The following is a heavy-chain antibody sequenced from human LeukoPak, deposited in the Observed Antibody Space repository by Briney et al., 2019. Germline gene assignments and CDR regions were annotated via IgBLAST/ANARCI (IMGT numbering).Heavy chain of an antibody. D-gene: IGHD4-23*01. J-gene: IGHJ4*02. CDR1: GGTFSSYA. Sequence: ASVKVSCKASGGTFSSYAISWVRQAPGQGLEWMGGIIPIFGTANYAQKFQGRVTITADESTSTAYMELSSLRSEDTAVYYCARVGAYGGNSNIDYWGQGTLVTVSS. V-gene: IGHV1-69*13. CDR3: ARVGAYGGNSNIDY. CDR2: IIPIFGTA.